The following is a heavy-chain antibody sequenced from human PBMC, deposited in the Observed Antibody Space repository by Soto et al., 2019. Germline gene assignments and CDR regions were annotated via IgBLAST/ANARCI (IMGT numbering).Heavy chain of an antibody. J-gene: IGHJ4*02. CDR2: ISYDGSNK. V-gene: IGHV3-30-3*01. D-gene: IGHD6-13*01. CDR3: ARSIAAAGNFDY. CDR1: GFTFISYA. Sequence: GGSLRLSCAASGFTFISYAMHWVRQAPGKGLEWVAVISYDGSNKYYADSVKGRFTISRDNSKNTLYLQMNSLRAEDTAVYYCARSIAAAGNFDYWGQGTLVTVSS.